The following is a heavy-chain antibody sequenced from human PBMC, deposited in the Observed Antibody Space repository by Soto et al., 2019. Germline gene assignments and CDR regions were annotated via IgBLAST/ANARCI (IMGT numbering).Heavy chain of an antibody. CDR1: GYTFTSYG. CDR3: AMDYGDRPEYFKH. CDR2: ISPLKGRT. J-gene: IGHJ1*01. D-gene: IGHD4-17*01. Sequence: QVQLVQSGPDLKRPGASMKVSCKASGYTFTSYGISWVRQAPGQGLEWMAWISPLKGRTQYSQKAQGRVTLSTDTSSNTAYMKMMTLRVDDTAVYYCAMDYGDRPEYFKHWGQGTLVTVS. V-gene: IGHV1-18*04.